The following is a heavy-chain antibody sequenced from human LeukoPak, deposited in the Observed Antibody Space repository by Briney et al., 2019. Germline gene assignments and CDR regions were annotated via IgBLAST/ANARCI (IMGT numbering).Heavy chain of an antibody. D-gene: IGHD3-22*01. Sequence: SVKVSCKASGGTFSSYAISWVRQAPGHGLEWMGGIIPIFGTANYAQKFQGRVTITADESTSTAYMELSSLRSEDTAVYYCARVMWYDSSGYYAPPDYWGQGTLVTVSS. CDR2: IIPIFGTA. J-gene: IGHJ4*02. CDR3: ARVMWYDSSGYYAPPDY. CDR1: GGTFSSYA. V-gene: IGHV1-69*13.